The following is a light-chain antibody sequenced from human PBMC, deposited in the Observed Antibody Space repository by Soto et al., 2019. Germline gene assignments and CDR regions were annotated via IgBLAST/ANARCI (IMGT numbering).Light chain of an antibody. V-gene: IGLV1-40*01. J-gene: IGLJ3*02. Sequence: QSALTQPPSVSGAPGQRVTLSCTGNTSNLGAGYDVHWYQQLPGAAPKLVIFGNRNRPSGVPERFSGSKSGTSASLAITGLQAEDEADYYCQAYDYSLTASVFGGGTKLTVL. CDR1: TSNLGAGYD. CDR3: QAYDYSLTASV. CDR2: GNR.